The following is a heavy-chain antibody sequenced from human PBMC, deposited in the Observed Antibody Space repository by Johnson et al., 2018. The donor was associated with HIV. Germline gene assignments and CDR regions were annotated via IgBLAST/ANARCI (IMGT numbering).Heavy chain of an antibody. CDR2: INWNGAWT. J-gene: IGHJ3*01. CDR3: ARAFGSGGYTSSWYLGLGAFDL. D-gene: IGHD6-13*01. Sequence: VQLVESGGGALRPGGSLRLSCEASGFTFDDYGMSWVRQGPGKGLEWVSGINWNGAWTGYADSVKGRFSISRDNAKKSLYLQMNSLRPEDTAFYYCARAFGSGGYTSSWYLGLGAFDLWGQGTMVTVSS. V-gene: IGHV3-20*04. CDR1: GFTFDDYG.